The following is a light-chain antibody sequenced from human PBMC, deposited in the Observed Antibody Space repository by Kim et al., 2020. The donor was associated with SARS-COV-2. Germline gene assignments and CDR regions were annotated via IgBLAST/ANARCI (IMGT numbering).Light chain of an antibody. CDR1: SLRSDD. CDR3: HSRDSNDDRRV. CDR2: GKN. V-gene: IGLV3-19*01. Sequence: ALGQTVRITRQGDSLRSDDASGYQQKPGQAPVLVIFGKNNRPSGIPDRFSGSNAGDTASLTITGAQAEDEADYYCHSRDSNDDRRVFGGGTQLTVL. J-gene: IGLJ3*02.